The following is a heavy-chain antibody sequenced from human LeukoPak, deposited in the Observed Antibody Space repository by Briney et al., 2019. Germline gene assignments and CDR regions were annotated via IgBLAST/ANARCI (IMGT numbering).Heavy chain of an antibody. D-gene: IGHD5-18*01. CDR2: IYSSGST. J-gene: IGHJ4*02. Sequence: PSETLCLSCTASGCSFSSGSIYWSWLPPPAGQGLDWIGRIYSSGSTNYNPSLKRRVTITVDTSKNQFSLKLSSVTAADAAVYYCARDEYSYGSRTHPYFFDYWGQGTLVTVAS. CDR3: ARDEYSYGSRTHPYFFDY. V-gene: IGHV4-61*02. CDR1: GCSFSSGSIY.